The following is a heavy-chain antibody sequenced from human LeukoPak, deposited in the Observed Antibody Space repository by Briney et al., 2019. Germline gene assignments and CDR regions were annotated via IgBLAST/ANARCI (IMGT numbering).Heavy chain of an antibody. CDR1: GFTSSSYA. CDR3: AKQGFIGDGDYK. V-gene: IGHV3-23*01. D-gene: IGHD4-17*01. Sequence: QSGGSLRLSCAGSGFTSSSYALSWVRQVPGKGLEWVSALSGSGSGTYYADSVKGRFTISRDNSKNTLFLQMNSLRAEDTAVYYCAKQGFIGDGDYKWGQGTLVTVSS. J-gene: IGHJ4*02. CDR2: LSGSGSGT.